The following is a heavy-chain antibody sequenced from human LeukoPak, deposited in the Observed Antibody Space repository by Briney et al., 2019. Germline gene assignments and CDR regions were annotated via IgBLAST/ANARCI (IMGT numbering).Heavy chain of an antibody. CDR3: ARRPEQTEWFDY. CDR2: IYYSGST. J-gene: IGHJ4*02. V-gene: IGHV4-39*07. CDR1: GGSISSSSYY. D-gene: IGHD1/OR15-1a*01. Sequence: SETLSLTCTVSGGSISSSSYYWGWIRQPPGKGLEWIGSIYYSGSTYYNPSLKSRVTISVDTSKNQFSLKLSSVTAADTAVYYCARRPEQTEWFDYWGQGTLVTVSS.